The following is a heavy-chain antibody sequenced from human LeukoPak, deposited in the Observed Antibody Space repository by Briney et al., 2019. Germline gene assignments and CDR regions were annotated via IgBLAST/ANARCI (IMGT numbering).Heavy chain of an antibody. Sequence: SGPTLVNPTQTLTLTCTFSGFSLSTSGVGVGWIRQPPGKALEWLALIYWNDDNRYSPSLKSRLTITKDTSKNQVVLTMTNMDPVDTATYYCAHYGDYRFMYYFDLWGQGTLVSVSS. D-gene: IGHD4-17*01. V-gene: IGHV2-5*01. CDR2: IYWNDDN. CDR1: GFSLSTSGVG. CDR3: AHYGDYRFMYYFDL. J-gene: IGHJ4*02.